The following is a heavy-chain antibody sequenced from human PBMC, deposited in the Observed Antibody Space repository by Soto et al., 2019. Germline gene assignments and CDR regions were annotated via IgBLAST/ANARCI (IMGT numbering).Heavy chain of an antibody. Sequence: QVQLQESGPGLVKPSQTLSLTCTVSGGSISSGDYYWSWIRQPPGEGLEWIGYIYNSGSTYHNPALKSRLTISVATSKIQVSLRLSSVAAADTAVYYCARALKTGVGYWGQGTLVTVSA. CDR1: GGSISSGDYY. D-gene: IGHD7-27*01. V-gene: IGHV4-30-4*01. J-gene: IGHJ4*02. CDR3: ARALKTGVGY. CDR2: IYNSGST.